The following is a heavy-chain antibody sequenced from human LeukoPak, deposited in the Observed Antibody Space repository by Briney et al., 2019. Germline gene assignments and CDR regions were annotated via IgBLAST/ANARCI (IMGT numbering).Heavy chain of an antibody. CDR3: ASTPTVDSSAFWFDT. V-gene: IGHV1-69*05. D-gene: IGHD6-25*01. CDR2: IIPIFGTA. Sequence: GASVKVSCKASGGTFSSFATSWVRQAPGQGLEWLGGIIPIFGTANYAHKFQARLTITTYEPTSTAYRELTSLRSEDTAVYYCASTPTVDSSAFWFDTWGQGNLVTVSS. J-gene: IGHJ5*02. CDR1: GGTFSSFA.